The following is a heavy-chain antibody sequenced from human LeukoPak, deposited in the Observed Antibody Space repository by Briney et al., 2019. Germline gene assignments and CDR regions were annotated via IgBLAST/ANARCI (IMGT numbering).Heavy chain of an antibody. Sequence: SQTLSLTCTVSGGSISSGGYYWSWIRQHPGKGLEWIEYIYYSGSTYYNPSLKSRVTISVDTSKNQFSLKLSSVTAADTAVYYRARGAYCSGGSCYEPYNWFDPWGQGTLVTVSS. CDR2: IYYSGST. CDR1: GGSISSGGYY. J-gene: IGHJ5*02. D-gene: IGHD2-15*01. V-gene: IGHV4-31*03. CDR3: ARGAYCSGGSCYEPYNWFDP.